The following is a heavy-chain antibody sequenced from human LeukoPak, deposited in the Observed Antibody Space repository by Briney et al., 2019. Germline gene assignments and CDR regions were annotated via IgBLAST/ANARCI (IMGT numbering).Heavy chain of an antibody. CDR3: VAVASHYLRGGSCHYYIY. D-gene: IGHD2-2*01. CDR2: IKSISAGGTA. J-gene: IGHJ4*02. CDR1: SFDFIGTW. V-gene: IGHV3-15*01. Sequence: GGSLRLSCAASSFDFIGTWMTWVRQAPGKGLEWVGRIKSISAGGTADYAAPVQGRFTISRDDSKDTLYLQMNSLKTEDTAVYYCVAVASHYLRGGSCHYYIYWGQGTLVTVSS.